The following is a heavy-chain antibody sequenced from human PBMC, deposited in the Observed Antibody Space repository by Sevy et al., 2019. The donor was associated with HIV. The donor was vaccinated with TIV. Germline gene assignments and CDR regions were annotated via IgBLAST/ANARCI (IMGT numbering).Heavy chain of an antibody. CDR1: GGSFSGYY. Sequence: SETLSLTCAVYGGSFSGYYWSWIRQPPGKGLEWIGEINHSGSTNYNPSLKSRVTISVDTSKNQFSLKLSSVTAADTAMYYCARSWHYDFWSGYYTRTTDNWFDPWGQGTLVTVSS. CDR3: ARSWHYDFWSGYYTRTTDNWFDP. V-gene: IGHV4-34*01. D-gene: IGHD3-3*01. CDR2: INHSGST. J-gene: IGHJ5*02.